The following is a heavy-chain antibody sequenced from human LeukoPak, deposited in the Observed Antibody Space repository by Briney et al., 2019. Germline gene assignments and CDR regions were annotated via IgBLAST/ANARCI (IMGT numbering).Heavy chain of an antibody. V-gene: IGHV4-34*01. J-gene: IGHJ5*02. CDR3: ARVGRDSSGYYYGARWFDP. Sequence: SETLSLTCAVYGGSFSGYYWSWIRQPPGKGLEWIGEINHSGGTNYNPSLKSRVTISVDTSKNQFSLKLSSVTAADTAVYYCARVGRDSSGYYYGARWFDPWGQGTLVTVSS. CDR2: INHSGGT. D-gene: IGHD3-22*01. CDR1: GGSFSGYY.